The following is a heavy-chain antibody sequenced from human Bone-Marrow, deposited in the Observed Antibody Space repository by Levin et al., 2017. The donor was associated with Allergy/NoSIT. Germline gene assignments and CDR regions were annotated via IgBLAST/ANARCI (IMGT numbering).Heavy chain of an antibody. CDR3: AKDRREEEDFGDYDAMDV. CDR1: GFTFSSFA. J-gene: IGHJ6*02. CDR2: ISYDGSDK. D-gene: IGHD4-17*01. V-gene: IGHV3-30*18. Sequence: PGGSLRLSCAASGFTFSSFAMHWVRQAPGKGLEWVAFISYDGSDKYYADSVRGRFTISRDTSKNTLFLQMNSLRAEDTALYYCAKDRREEEDFGDYDAMDVWGLGTTVTVSS.